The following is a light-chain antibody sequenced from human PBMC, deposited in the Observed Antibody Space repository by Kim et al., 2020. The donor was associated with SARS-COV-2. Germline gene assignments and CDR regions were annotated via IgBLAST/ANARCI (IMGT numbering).Light chain of an antibody. CDR3: QSYDSSNHVV. CDR2: DYN. V-gene: IGLV6-57*02. CDR1: SGSIASNY. J-gene: IGLJ2*01. Sequence: KTVTNAITVSSGSIASNYVQWYQQRPGSAPTTVIYDYNQRSSGVPDRFSGSIDSSSTSASITISGLKTEDEADYYCQSYDSSNHVVFGGGTQLTVL.